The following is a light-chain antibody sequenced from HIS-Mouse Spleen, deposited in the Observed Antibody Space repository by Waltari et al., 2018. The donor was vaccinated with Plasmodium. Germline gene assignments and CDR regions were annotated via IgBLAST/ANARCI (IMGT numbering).Light chain of an antibody. J-gene: IGKJ2*01. CDR1: QSVSSSY. V-gene: IGKV3-20*01. CDR3: QHYGSSPYT. Sequence: EIVLTQSPGTLSLSPGERATLSCRASQSVSSSYLAWYQQKPGQAPRLLIDGASSRATGIPDRFSGSGSGTDFTLTISRLEPEDFAVYYCQHYGSSPYTFGQGTKLEIK. CDR2: GAS.